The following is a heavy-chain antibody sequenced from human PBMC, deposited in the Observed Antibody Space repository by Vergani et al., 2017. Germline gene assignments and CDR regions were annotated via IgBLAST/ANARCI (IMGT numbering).Heavy chain of an antibody. CDR3: ARSVGRGGYSGKGWFDP. J-gene: IGHJ5*02. D-gene: IGHD6-19*01. CDR1: GGTFSSYA. Sequence: QVQLVQSGAEVKKPGSSVKVSCKASGGTFSSYAISWVRQAPGQGLEWMGRIIPILGIANYAQKFQGRVTITADKSTSTAYMELSSLRSEDTAVYYCARSVGRGGYSGKGWFDPWGQGTLVTVSS. CDR2: IIPILGIA. V-gene: IGHV1-69*04.